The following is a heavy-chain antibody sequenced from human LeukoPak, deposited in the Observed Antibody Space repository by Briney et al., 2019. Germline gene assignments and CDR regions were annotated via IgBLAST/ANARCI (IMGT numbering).Heavy chain of an antibody. CDR3: ARDFRDDSGSYLDAFDI. CDR2: IYTSEST. CDR1: GGSISSGSYY. J-gene: IGHJ3*02. Sequence: ASQTLSLTCTVSGGSISSGSYYWSWIRQPAGEGLEWIGRIYTSESTNYNPSLKSRVTISVDTSKNQFSLKLSSVTAADTAVYYCARDFRDDSGSYLDAFDIWGQGTMVTVSS. D-gene: IGHD1-26*01. V-gene: IGHV4-61*02.